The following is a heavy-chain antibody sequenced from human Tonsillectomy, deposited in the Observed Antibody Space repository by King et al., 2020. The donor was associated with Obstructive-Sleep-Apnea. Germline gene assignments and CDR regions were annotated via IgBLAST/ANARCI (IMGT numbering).Heavy chain of an antibody. Sequence: VQLVESGGGLVQPGGSLRLSCAASGFTFSSNWMSWVRQAPGKGLEWVANIKQDGSAKYYVDSVKGRFTISRDNAKNSLYLQMNSLRAEDTAVYYCARDHCSSTSCYVFDAFDIWGQGTMVTVSS. CDR2: IKQDGSAK. J-gene: IGHJ3*02. CDR1: GFTFSSNW. D-gene: IGHD2-2*01. CDR3: ARDHCSSTSCYVFDAFDI. V-gene: IGHV3-7*03.